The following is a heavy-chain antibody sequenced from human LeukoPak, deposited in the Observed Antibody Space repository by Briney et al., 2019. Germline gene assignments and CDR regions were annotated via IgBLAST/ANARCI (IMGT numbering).Heavy chain of an antibody. CDR2: ISGSGGST. V-gene: IGHV3-23*01. J-gene: IGHJ3*02. D-gene: IGHD3-9*01. CDR3: AKVPTRLRYFDWLSEDAFDI. Sequence: GGSLRLSCAASGFTFSSYAMSWVRQAPGKGLEWVSAISGSGGSTYYADSVKGRFTISRDNSKNTLYLQMNSLRAEDTAVYYCAKVPTRLRYFDWLSEDAFDIWGQGTMVTVSS. CDR1: GFTFSSYA.